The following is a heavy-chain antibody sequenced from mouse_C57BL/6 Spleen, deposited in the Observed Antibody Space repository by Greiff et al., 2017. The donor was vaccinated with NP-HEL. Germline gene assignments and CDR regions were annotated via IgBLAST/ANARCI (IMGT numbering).Heavy chain of an antibody. Sequence: EVQLQQSGPELVKPGASVKISCKASGYTFTDYYMNWVKQSHGKSLEWIGDINPNNGGTSYNQKFKGTATLTVDKSSSTADMELRSLTSEDSAVYYCARSGYYGSSYYFDYWGQGTTLTVSS. CDR1: GYTFTDYY. J-gene: IGHJ2*01. CDR3: ARSGYYGSSYYFDY. V-gene: IGHV1-26*01. D-gene: IGHD1-1*01. CDR2: INPNNGGT.